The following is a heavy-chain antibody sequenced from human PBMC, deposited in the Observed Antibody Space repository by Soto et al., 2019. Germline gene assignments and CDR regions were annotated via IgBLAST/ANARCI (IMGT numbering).Heavy chain of an antibody. V-gene: IGHV3-15*01. CDR3: TIQWSIYYDFWSGYYTTDQPTQDFDY. J-gene: IGHJ4*02. D-gene: IGHD3-3*01. CDR2: IKSKTDGGTT. CDR1: GFTFSNAW. Sequence: GGSLRLSCAASGFTFSNAWMSWVRQAPGKGLEWVGRIKSKTDGGTTDYAAPVKGRFTISRDDSKNTLYLQMNSLKTEDTAVYYCTIQWSIYYDFWSGYYTTDQPTQDFDYWGQGTLVTVSS.